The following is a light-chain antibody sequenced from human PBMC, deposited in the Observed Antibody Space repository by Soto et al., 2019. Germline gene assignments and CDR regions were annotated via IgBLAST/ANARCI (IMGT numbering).Light chain of an antibody. Sequence: IQLTQSPSSLSASVGDRVTITCRASQGISNYLAWYQQKPGKTPRLLIYGATTLQSGVPPRFSGSGSGTEFTLTISSLQPDDFATYYCQQYNSYPWTFGQGTKVDIK. CDR1: QGISNY. CDR2: GAT. V-gene: IGKV1-9*01. J-gene: IGKJ1*01. CDR3: QQYNSYPWT.